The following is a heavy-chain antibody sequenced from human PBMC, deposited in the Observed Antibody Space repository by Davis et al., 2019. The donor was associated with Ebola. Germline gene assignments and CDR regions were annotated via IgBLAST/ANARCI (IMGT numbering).Heavy chain of an antibody. Sequence: PSETLSLTCAVSGGSFSGYHWSWIRQPPGKGLEWIGEINHSGSTNYRPSLESRVIISADMSKNQFSLKLRSVTAADTAVYYCARDPKYSSRFDYWGQGTLVTASS. D-gene: IGHD6-6*01. V-gene: IGHV4-34*01. CDR2: INHSGST. CDR3: ARDPKYSSRFDY. CDR1: GGSFSGYH. J-gene: IGHJ4*02.